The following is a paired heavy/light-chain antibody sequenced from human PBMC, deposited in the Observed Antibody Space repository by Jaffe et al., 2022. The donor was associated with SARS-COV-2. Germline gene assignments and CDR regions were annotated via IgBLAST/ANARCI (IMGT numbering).Light chain of an antibody. Sequence: EIVLTQSPGTLSLSPGERATLSCRASQSVSSSYLAWYQQKPGQAPRLLIYGASSRATGIPDRFSGSGSGTDFTLTISRLEPEDFAVYYCQQYGSLWTFGQGTKVEIK. CDR1: QSVSSSY. CDR2: GAS. CDR3: QQYGSLWT. V-gene: IGKV3-20*01. J-gene: IGKJ1*01.
Heavy chain of an antibody. CDR1: GGSISSGGYY. V-gene: IGHV4-31*03. CDR2: IYYSGST. Sequence: QVQLQESGPGLVKPSQTLSLTCTVSGGSISSGGYYWSWIRQHPGKGLEWIGYIYYSGSTYYNPSLKSRVTISVDTSKNQFSLKLSSVTAADTAVYYCASQTLVATQPDTLYYFDYWGQGTLVTVSS. CDR3: ASQTLVATQPDTLYYFDY. J-gene: IGHJ4*02. D-gene: IGHD5-12*01.